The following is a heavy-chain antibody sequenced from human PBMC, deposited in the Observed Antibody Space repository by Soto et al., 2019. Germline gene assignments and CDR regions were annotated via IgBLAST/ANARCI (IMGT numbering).Heavy chain of an antibody. Sequence: EVQLVESGGGLVQPGGSLKLSCAASGFTFCGSAMHWVRQASGKGLEWVGRIRSKANSYATAYAASVKGRFTISRDDSKNTAYLQINSLKTEDTAVYYCTRHIEGWTFGGVIANDAFDIWGQGTMVTVSS. J-gene: IGHJ3*02. CDR3: TRHIEGWTFGGVIANDAFDI. CDR1: GFTFCGSA. V-gene: IGHV3-73*01. D-gene: IGHD3-16*02. CDR2: IRSKANSYAT.